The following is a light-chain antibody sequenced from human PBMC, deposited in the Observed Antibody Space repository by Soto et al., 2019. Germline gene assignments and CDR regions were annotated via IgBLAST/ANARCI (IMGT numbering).Light chain of an antibody. CDR1: QSVSSF. CDR3: QQYSNCPSWT. Sequence: EKVMTQSRATLSMSPGERATLSCRASQSVSSFFAWYQQKPGQAPRLLIYGASTRATGIPARFSGSGSGTEFTPTITSLQSEAFAVYYFQQYSNCPSWTFGQGAKVEVK. J-gene: IGKJ1*01. CDR2: GAS. V-gene: IGKV3-15*01.